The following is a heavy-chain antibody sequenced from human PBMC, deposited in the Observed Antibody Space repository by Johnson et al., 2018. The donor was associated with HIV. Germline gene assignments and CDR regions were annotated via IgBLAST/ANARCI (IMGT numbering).Heavy chain of an antibody. Sequence: MLLVESGGGVVRPGGSLRLSCAASGFTFDDYAMHWVRQAPGKGLEWVSYLSSSGSTIYYADSGKGRFTISRDNAKNSLYLQMNSLRAEDTAVYYCASRTGWDAFDIWGQGTMVTVSS. D-gene: IGHD7-27*01. CDR2: LSSSGSTI. J-gene: IGHJ3*02. CDR1: GFTFDDYA. CDR3: ASRTGWDAFDI. V-gene: IGHV3-48*03.